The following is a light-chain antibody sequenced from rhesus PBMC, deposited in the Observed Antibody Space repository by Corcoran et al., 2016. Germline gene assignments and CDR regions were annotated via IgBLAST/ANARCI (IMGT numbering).Light chain of an antibody. CDR1: QGINNF. CDR3: SQHTTYSRT. V-gene: IGKV1S14*01. J-gene: IGKJ1*01. Sequence: DIQMTQSPSSLSASVGDIVTITCRASQGINNFLAWCQYKPGKVPNPLIYYASELESGVPSRFSGSGSGTDVTLTIDSLQPEDFSIYYCSQHTTYSRTFDQGTKVEIK. CDR2: YAS.